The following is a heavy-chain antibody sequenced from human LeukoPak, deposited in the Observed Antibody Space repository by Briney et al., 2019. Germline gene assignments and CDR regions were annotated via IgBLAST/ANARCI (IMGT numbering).Heavy chain of an antibody. CDR3: AASGSYYHDAFDI. CDR1: GGSFSGYY. CDR2: IYYSGST. V-gene: IGHV4-59*01. J-gene: IGHJ3*02. Sequence: PSETLSLTCAVYGGSFSGYYWSWIRQPPGKGLEWIGYIYYSGSTDYNPSLKSRVTISVDTSKNQFSLKLSSVTAADTAVYYCAASGSYYHDAFDIWGQGTMVTVSS. D-gene: IGHD1-26*01.